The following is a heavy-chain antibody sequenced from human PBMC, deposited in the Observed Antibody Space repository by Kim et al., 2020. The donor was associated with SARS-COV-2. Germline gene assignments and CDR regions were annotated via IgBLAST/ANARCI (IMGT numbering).Heavy chain of an antibody. Sequence: GGSLRLSCSASGFTFSSYSMNWVRQAPGKGLEWVSFISSSSRYIYHADSVKGRFTISRDNAKNPLYLQMNSLRAEDTAVYYCARDRDVGYDFWSPTPNW. CDR3: ARDRDVGYDFWSPTPNW. J-gene: IGHJ5*01. V-gene: IGHV3-21*01. CDR2: ISSSSRYI. CDR1: GFTFSSYS. D-gene: IGHD3-3*01.